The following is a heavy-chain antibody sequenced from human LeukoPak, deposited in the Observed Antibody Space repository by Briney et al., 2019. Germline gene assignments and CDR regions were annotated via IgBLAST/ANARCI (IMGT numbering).Heavy chain of an antibody. V-gene: IGHV3-7*01. CDR2: IKEDGSEK. J-gene: IGHJ4*02. CDR1: GFTFSSYW. CDR3: ARDRGRYCGGDCYSFDFDY. D-gene: IGHD2-21*02. Sequence: GGSLRLSCAASGFTFSSYWMGWVRQAPGKGLEWVADIKEDGSEKYSVDSMKGRFTISRDNAKNSLYLQMDSLRAEDTAVYYCARDRGRYCGGDCYSFDFDYWGQGTLVTVSS.